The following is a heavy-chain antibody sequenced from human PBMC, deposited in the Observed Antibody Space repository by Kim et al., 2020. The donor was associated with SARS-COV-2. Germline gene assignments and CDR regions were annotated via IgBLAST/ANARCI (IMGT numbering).Heavy chain of an antibody. J-gene: IGHJ6*03. CDR3: ARLRGYYYYYMDV. CDR1: GYSFTSYW. CDR2: IYPGYSDT. V-gene: IGHV5-51*01. Sequence: GESLKISCKGSGYSFTSYWIGWVRQMPGKGLEWMGIIYPGYSDTRYSPSFQGQVTLPADKSIRTAYLQWRRLKASDTAMYYCARLRGYYYYYMDVCGKGT.